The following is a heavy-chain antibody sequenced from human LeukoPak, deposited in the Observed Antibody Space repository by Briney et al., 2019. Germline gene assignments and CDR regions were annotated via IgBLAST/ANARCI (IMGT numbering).Heavy chain of an antibody. J-gene: IGHJ5*02. V-gene: IGHV3-21*01. CDR1: GXTFSTYT. Sequence: GGSLRLSCAASGXTFSTYTVNWVRQAPGKGLEWVSSISSSSSYIYYADSVKGRFTISRDDAKKSLYLQTNRLRAEDTAVYYCARGGNYFDPWGQGTLVTVSS. CDR3: ARGGNYFDP. CDR2: ISSSSSYI.